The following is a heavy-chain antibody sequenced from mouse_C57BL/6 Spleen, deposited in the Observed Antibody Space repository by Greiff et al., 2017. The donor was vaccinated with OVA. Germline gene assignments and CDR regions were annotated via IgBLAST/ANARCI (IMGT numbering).Heavy chain of an antibody. CDR2: ISDGGSYT. CDR3: ARENY. V-gene: IGHV5-4*01. J-gene: IGHJ2*01. CDR1: GFTFSSYA. Sequence: EVKLMESGRGLVKPGGSLKLSCAASGFTFSSYAMSWVRQTPEKRLEWVATISDGGSYTYYPDNVKGRFTISRDNAKNNLYLQMSHLKSEDTAMYYCARENYWGQGTTLTVSS.